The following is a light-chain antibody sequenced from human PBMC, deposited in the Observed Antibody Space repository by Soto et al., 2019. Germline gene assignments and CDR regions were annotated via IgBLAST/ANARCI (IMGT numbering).Light chain of an antibody. CDR1: SGHSSYG. J-gene: IGLJ2*01. CDR2: VNSDGSH. Sequence: QLVLTQSPSASASLGASVKLTCTLSSGHSSYGIAWHQQQPEKGPRYLMKVNSDGSHSKGDGIPDRFSGSSSGAERYLIISSLQSEDEADYYCQTWGTGILVFGGGTKLTVL. CDR3: QTWGTGILV. V-gene: IGLV4-69*01.